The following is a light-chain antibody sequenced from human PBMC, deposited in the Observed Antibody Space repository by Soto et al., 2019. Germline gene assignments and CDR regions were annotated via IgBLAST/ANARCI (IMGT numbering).Light chain of an antibody. V-gene: IGLV2-14*01. Sequence: QSALTQPASVSLSPGQSITISCTGTSSDVGGYNYVSWYQQHPGKAPKLMIYEVSNRPSGVSNRFSGSKSGNTASLTISGLQAEDEADYYCSSYTSSSTFPRGFGTGTKVTVL. CDR3: SSYTSSSTFPRG. CDR2: EVS. J-gene: IGLJ1*01. CDR1: SSDVGGYNY.